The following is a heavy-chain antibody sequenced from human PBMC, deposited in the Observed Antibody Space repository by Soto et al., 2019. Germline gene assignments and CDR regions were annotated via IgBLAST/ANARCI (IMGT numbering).Heavy chain of an antibody. J-gene: IGHJ4*02. V-gene: IGHV3-11*05. CDR1: GFTFSAVY. CDR3: GRDRGAVTGQYFDY. Sequence: QVHLEESGGGLVKPGGSLRLSCAASGFTFSAVYMSWIRQAPNKGLEYISYISSSGTSANYADSVKGRFTISRDNAKNSLYLQMNSLRAEDTAVYYCGRDRGAVTGQYFDYWGQGALVTVSS. D-gene: IGHD6-19*01. CDR2: ISSSGTSA.